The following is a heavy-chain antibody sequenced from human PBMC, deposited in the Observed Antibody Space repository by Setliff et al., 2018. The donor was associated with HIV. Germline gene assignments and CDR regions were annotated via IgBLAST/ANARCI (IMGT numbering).Heavy chain of an antibody. J-gene: IGHJ5*02. Sequence: SETLSLTCSVSGISINGYYWSWIRQSPRTRLEWIGYVSSIGNTNYNPSLKSRVTISVDTSKNQFSLQLNSVTAADTAVYFCARGTYYKGLDPWGQGTLVTVSS. D-gene: IGHD3-10*01. V-gene: IGHV4-4*08. CDR1: GISINGYY. CDR2: VSSIGNT. CDR3: ARGTYYKGLDP.